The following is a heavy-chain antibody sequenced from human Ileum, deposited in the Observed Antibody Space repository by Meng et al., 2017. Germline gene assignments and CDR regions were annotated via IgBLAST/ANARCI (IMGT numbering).Heavy chain of an antibody. CDR2: ANT. J-gene: IGHJ4*02. Sequence: QVQLSGSGPDLVWPSETFSLFCHVAGVSGSIAVYQWRCIRQHPGKGLEWIVYANTNYNLSLKSRVTRSLDTSKNQFSLKLSSVTAADTAVYYCARDHWGSLDYWGEGILVTVSS. D-gene: IGHD7-27*01. CDR1: GVSGSIAVYQ. CDR3: ARDHWGSLDY. V-gene: IGHV4-61*08.